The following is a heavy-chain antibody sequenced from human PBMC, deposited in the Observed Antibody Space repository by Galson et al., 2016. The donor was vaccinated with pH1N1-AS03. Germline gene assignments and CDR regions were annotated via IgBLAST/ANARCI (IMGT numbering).Heavy chain of an antibody. V-gene: IGHV4-59*01. Sequence: SETLSLTCTVSGGSITSYYWSWIRQTPEKGLEWLGYTYYTGNTDTNPSLRIRSALSVDPSTTQFSMRLSSVTAADTAVYYCATRKHHGNSEYFDFWGQGTQVIVSS. CDR3: ATRKHHGNSEYFDF. J-gene: IGHJ4*02. CDR2: TYYTGNT. CDR1: GGSITSYY. D-gene: IGHD2/OR15-2a*01.